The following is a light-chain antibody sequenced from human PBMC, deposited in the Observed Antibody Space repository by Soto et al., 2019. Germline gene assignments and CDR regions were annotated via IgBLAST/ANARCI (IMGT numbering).Light chain of an antibody. J-gene: IGKJ5*01. CDR2: GAS. V-gene: IGKV3-20*01. CDR1: QSVSSSY. CDR3: QQYGSFWIT. Sequence: EIVLTQSPGTLSLSPGERATLSCRASQSVSSSYLAWYQQKPGQAPRLLIYGASSRATGIPDRFSGSGSGTDFTLTISRLEPEYFAVYYCQQYGSFWITFGQGTRLEIK.